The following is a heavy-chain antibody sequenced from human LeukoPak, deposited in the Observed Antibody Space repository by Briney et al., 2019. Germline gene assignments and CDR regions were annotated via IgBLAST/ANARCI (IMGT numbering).Heavy chain of an antibody. CDR2: ISPNSGGT. J-gene: IGHJ5*02. Sequence: ATVKVSCKASGYTFTGYYMHWVRQAPGQGLEWMGWISPNSGGTYYGQKFQGRVTMTRDTSITTAYMELNRLRSDDTAVYYCARDPTYYYGSGSSGNWFDPWGQGTLVTVSS. V-gene: IGHV1-2*02. D-gene: IGHD3-10*01. CDR1: GYTFTGYY. CDR3: ARDPTYYYGSGSSGNWFDP.